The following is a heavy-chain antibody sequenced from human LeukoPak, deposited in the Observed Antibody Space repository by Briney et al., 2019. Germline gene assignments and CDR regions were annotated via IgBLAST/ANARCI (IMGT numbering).Heavy chain of an antibody. CDR1: GFTFSSYS. Sequence: AGGSLRLSCAASGFTFSSYSMNWVRQAPGKGLEWVAIISYDGSNKYYADSVKGRFTISRDNSKNTLYLQMNSLRAEDTAVYYCARGTYGSGSDYWGQGTLVTVSS. D-gene: IGHD3-10*01. CDR3: ARGTYGSGSDY. CDR2: ISYDGSNK. J-gene: IGHJ4*02. V-gene: IGHV3-30*03.